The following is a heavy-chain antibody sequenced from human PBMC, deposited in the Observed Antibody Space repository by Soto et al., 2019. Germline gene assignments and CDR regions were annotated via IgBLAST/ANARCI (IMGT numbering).Heavy chain of an antibody. J-gene: IGHJ5*02. CDR1: GGSISSGNSYA. CDR2: ISHTGRT. CDR3: ARAVAPYLGTWFDP. V-gene: IGHV4-30-2*01. D-gene: IGHD3-16*01. Sequence: QLQLQESGSGLVKPSQTLSLTCAVSGGSISSGNSYAWSWIRQPPGKGLEWIGSISHTGRTSYNPSLKGRVTMSFDKSKNQFSLKLSSVTAAAMAVYYCARAVAPYLGTWFDPWGQGSLVIVSS.